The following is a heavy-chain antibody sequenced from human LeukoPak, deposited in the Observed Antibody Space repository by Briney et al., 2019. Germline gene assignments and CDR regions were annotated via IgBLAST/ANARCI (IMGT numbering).Heavy chain of an antibody. D-gene: IGHD3-10*01. Sequence: SETLSLTCTVSGGSISSYYWSWIRQPPGKGLEWIGHIYYSGSTYYSPSLKSRVTMSVDTSNNQFSLKLTSVTAADTAIYYCYGSGIWGQGTLVTVSS. CDR1: GGSISSYY. V-gene: IGHV4-59*04. CDR3: YGSGI. CDR2: IYYSGST. J-gene: IGHJ4*02.